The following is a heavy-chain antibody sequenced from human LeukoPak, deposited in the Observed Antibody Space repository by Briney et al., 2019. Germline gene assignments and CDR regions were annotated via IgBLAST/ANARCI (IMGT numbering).Heavy chain of an antibody. CDR2: MNPNSGNT. CDR1: GYTFTSYD. V-gene: IGHV1-8*01. Sequence: ASVKVSCKDSGYTFTSYDINWVRQATGQGLEWMGWMNPNSGNTGYAQKFQGRVTMTRNTSISTAYMELSSLRSEDTAVYYCASPRYCSSTSCYYYYGMDVWGQGTTVTVSS. J-gene: IGHJ6*02. D-gene: IGHD2-2*01. CDR3: ASPRYCSSTSCYYYYGMDV.